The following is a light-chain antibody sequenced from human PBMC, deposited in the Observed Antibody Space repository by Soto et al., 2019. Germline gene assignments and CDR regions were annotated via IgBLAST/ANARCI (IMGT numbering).Light chain of an antibody. Sequence: SYELTQPPSVSVSPGQTASITCSGDKLGDKYACWYQQKPGQSPVLVIYQDSKRPSGIPERFSGSNSRNTATLTISGTQAMDEADYYCQAWDSSTASVVFGGGTKLTVL. CDR1: KLGDKY. V-gene: IGLV3-1*01. CDR2: QDS. CDR3: QAWDSSTASVV. J-gene: IGLJ2*01.